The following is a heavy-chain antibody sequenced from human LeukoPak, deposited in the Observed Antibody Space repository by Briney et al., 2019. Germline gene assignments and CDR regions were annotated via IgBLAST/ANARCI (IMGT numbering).Heavy chain of an antibody. Sequence: GGSLRLSCAASGFTFSSYALHWVRQAPGKGLEWVAVITYDGNKKYYADSVKGRFTISRDNAKNTLYLQMNSLRIEDTAVYYCATVMVSGDDSSGYSSSRFDSWGQGTLVTVSS. CDR3: ATVMVSGDDSSGYSSSRFDS. CDR2: ITYDGNKK. V-gene: IGHV3-30*04. CDR1: GFTFSSYA. D-gene: IGHD3-22*01. J-gene: IGHJ4*02.